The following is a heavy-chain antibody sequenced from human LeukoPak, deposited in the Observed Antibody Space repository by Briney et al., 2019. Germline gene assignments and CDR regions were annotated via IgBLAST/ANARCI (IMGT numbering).Heavy chain of an antibody. D-gene: IGHD1-7*01. V-gene: IGHV4-31*03. CDR1: GGSISSGGYY. J-gene: IGHJ4*02. CDR3: ARHDSNYVGYFDS. CDR2: IYYSGST. Sequence: SETLSLTCTVSGGSISSGGYYWSWIRQHPGKGLEWIGYIYYSGSTYYNPSLKSRVTISVDTSKNQFSLKLSSVTAADTATYYCARHDSNYVGYFDSWGQGTLVAVSS.